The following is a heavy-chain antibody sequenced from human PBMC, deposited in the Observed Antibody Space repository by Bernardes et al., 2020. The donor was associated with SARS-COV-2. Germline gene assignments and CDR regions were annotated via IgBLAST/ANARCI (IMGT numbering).Heavy chain of an antibody. CDR3: AKGYRGYSREADFDY. Sequence: GWSLRLSCAASGFTFDGYAMHWVRQAPGKGLEWVSGISWYSGSIGYADSVKGRFTISRDNAKNSLYLQMNSLRAEDTALYYCAKGYRGYSREADFDYWGQGTLVTVSS. J-gene: IGHJ4*02. D-gene: IGHD5-18*01. CDR1: GFTFDGYA. V-gene: IGHV3-9*01. CDR2: ISWYSGSI.